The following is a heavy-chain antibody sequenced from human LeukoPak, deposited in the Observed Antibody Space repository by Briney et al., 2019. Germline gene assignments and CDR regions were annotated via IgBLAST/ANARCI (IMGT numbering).Heavy chain of an antibody. J-gene: IGHJ4*02. D-gene: IGHD2-8*01. CDR1: GGSISSSSYY. Sequence: SETLSLTCTVSGGSISSSSYYWGWIRQPPGKGLEWIGSIYYSGSTYYNPSLKSRVTISVDTSKNQFSLKLSSVTAADTAVYYCARDNDSYTFDYWGQGTLVTVSS. CDR3: ARDNDSYTFDY. CDR2: IYYSGST. V-gene: IGHV4-39*07.